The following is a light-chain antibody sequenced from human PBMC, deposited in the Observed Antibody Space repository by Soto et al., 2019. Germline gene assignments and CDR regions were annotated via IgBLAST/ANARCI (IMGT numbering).Light chain of an antibody. V-gene: IGKV3-20*01. Sequence: EIVLTQSPGTLSLSPGERATLPCRASQSISNNYLAWYQQTPGQAPRLLIYDASNRAAGIPDRFSGSGSGTDFTLTISRLEPEDFGVYHCQQYGGSPRTFGQGTKVDIK. CDR2: DAS. J-gene: IGKJ1*01. CDR1: QSISNNY. CDR3: QQYGGSPRT.